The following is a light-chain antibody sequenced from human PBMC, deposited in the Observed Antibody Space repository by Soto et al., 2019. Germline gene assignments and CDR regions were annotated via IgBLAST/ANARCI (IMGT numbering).Light chain of an antibody. Sequence: QSVLTQPASVSGSPGQSINISCTGTSSDVGGYNYVSWYQHHPGKAPKLIIYDVSNRPSGVSNPFSGSKSGNTASLTISGLQPEDEADYYCSSYTTSNTRQIVFGTVTKVTVL. V-gene: IGLV2-14*03. CDR2: DVS. CDR3: SSYTTSNTRQIV. J-gene: IGLJ1*01. CDR1: SSDVGGYNY.